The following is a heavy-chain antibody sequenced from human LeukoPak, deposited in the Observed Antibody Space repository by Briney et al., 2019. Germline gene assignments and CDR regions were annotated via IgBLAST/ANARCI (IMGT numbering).Heavy chain of an antibody. CDR1: GFTFSSYG. CDR3: ARDKITMVRGRKEEKWDYYYYGMDV. J-gene: IGHJ6*02. Sequence: PGGSLRLSCAASGFTFSSYGIHWVRQAPGKGLEWVEVISYDGSNKYYADSVKGRFTISRDNSKNTLYLQMNSLRAEDTAVYYCARDKITMVRGRKEEKWDYYYYGMDVWGQGTTVTVSS. V-gene: IGHV3-30*03. CDR2: ISYDGSNK. D-gene: IGHD3-10*01.